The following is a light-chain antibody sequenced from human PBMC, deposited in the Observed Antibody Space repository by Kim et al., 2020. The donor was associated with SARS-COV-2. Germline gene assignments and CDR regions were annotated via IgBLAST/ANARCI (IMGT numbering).Light chain of an antibody. CDR1: SSNLGNSY. J-gene: IGLJ1*01. CDR2: DNN. V-gene: IGLV1-51*01. Sequence: QKVTISCSGSSSNLGNSYVSWYLHLPGTAPKLLIYDNNKRPSGIPDRFSGSKSGTSATLGITGLQTGDEGDYYCGTWDDTLSGYYVLGTGTKVTVL. CDR3: GTWDDTLSGYYV.